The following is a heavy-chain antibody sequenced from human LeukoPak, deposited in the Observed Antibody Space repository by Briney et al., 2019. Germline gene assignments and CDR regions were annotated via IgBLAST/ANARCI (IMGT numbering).Heavy chain of an antibody. J-gene: IGHJ3*02. CDR1: GYTFTSYY. V-gene: IGHV1-46*01. CDR3: ARVLYYYDSSGYSNDAFDI. CDR2: INPSGGST. D-gene: IGHD3-22*01. Sequence: ASVKVSCKASGYTFTSYYMHWVRQAPGQGLEWMGIINPSGGSTSYAQKFQGRVTMTRDTSTSTVYMELSSPRSEDTAVYYCARVLYYYDSSGYSNDAFDIWGQGTMVTVSS.